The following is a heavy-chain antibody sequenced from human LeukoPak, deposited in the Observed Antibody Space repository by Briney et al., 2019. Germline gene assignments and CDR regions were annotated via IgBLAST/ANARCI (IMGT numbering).Heavy chain of an antibody. CDR3: ARPKRTMVRGVIISYYFDY. Sequence: ASVKVSCTASGYTFTGYYMHWVRQAPGQGLEWMGWINPNSGGTNYAQKFQGRVTMTRDTSISTAYMELSRLRSDDTAVYYCARPKRTMVRGVIISYYFDYWGQGTLVTVSS. J-gene: IGHJ4*02. V-gene: IGHV1-2*02. CDR1: GYTFTGYY. D-gene: IGHD3-10*01. CDR2: INPNSGGT.